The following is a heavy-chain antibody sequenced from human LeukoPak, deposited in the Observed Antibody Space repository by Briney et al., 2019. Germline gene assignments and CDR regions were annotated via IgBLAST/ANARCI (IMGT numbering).Heavy chain of an antibody. CDR1: GFTIRNYW. CDR2: IKQDRSEK. Sequence: PGGSLRLSCAASGFTIRNYWMSWVRQAPGKGLEWVANIKQDRSEKFYASSLEGRLTISSDNAKNSLFLQINNLRVEDTAVYYCARDLREWVGGPNFDCWGQGTLVTVSS. V-gene: IGHV3-7*01. CDR3: ARDLREWVGGPNFDC. J-gene: IGHJ4*02. D-gene: IGHD3-3*01.